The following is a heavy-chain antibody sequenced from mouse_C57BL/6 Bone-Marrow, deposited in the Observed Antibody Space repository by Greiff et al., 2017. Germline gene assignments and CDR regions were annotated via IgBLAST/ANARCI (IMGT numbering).Heavy chain of an antibody. CDR3: TTTAQAYAMDD. D-gene: IGHD3-2*02. CDR1: GFNIKDDY. V-gene: IGHV14-4*01. Sequence: EVQLQQSGAELVRPGASVKLSCTASGFNIKDDYMHWVKQRPEQGLEWIGWIDPENGDTEYASKFQGKATITADTSSNTAYLQLSSLTSEDTAVYYCTTTAQAYAMDDWGQGTSVTVSS. CDR2: IDPENGDT. J-gene: IGHJ4*01.